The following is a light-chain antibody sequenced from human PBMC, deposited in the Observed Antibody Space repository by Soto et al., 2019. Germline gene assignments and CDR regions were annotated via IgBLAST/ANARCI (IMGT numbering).Light chain of an antibody. CDR3: QQYNNSPPSYT. V-gene: IGKV3-15*01. Sequence: IVMTQSPATLSVSPGEGVTLSCRASQSIGTRLAWYQQKPGQAPRLLIYGASLRATGVPARFSASGSGTAFTPPVVSSQPADFAVYYCQQYNNSPPSYTFGRGTKLEI. J-gene: IGKJ2*01. CDR2: GAS. CDR1: QSIGTR.